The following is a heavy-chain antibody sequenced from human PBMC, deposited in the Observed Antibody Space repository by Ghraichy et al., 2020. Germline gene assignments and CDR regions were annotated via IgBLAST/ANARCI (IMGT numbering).Heavy chain of an antibody. CDR1: GFTFSGSA. Sequence: GESLNISCAASGFTFSGSAMHWVRQASGKGLEWVGRIRSKANSYATAYAASVKGRFTISRDDSKNTAYLQMNSLKTEDTAVYYCTSLSGSYYNDAFDIWGQGTMVTVSS. CDR3: TSLSGSYYNDAFDI. CDR2: IRSKANSYAT. D-gene: IGHD1-26*01. J-gene: IGHJ3*02. V-gene: IGHV3-73*01.